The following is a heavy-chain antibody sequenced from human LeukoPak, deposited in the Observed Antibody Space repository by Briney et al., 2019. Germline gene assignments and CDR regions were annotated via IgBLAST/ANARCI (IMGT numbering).Heavy chain of an antibody. CDR1: GFTFSSYW. CDR3: ARAVYYDFWSGSPDDAFDI. J-gene: IGHJ3*02. Sequence: SGGSLRLSCAASGFTFSSYWMHWVRQAPGKGLVWVSRINSDGSSTSYADSVKGRFTISRDNAKNTLYLQMNSLRAEDTALYHCARAVYYDFWSGSPDDAFDIWGQGTMVTVSS. D-gene: IGHD3-3*01. CDR2: INSDGSST. V-gene: IGHV3-74*01.